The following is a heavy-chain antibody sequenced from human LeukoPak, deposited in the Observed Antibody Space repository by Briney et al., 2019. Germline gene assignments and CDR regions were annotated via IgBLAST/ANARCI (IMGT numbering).Heavy chain of an antibody. J-gene: IGHJ4*02. Sequence: ASVKVSCKVSGNTLTDLSIHWVRQAPGKGLDWMGGFDPEDAEVVYAEKFQDRVTMTEDPSTDTAYLELSSLRSEDTAVYYCAAEGQWSLVHYFNSWGQGTLVTVSS. CDR2: FDPEDAEV. V-gene: IGHV1-24*01. CDR1: GNTLTDLS. D-gene: IGHD2-15*01. CDR3: AAEGQWSLVHYFNS.